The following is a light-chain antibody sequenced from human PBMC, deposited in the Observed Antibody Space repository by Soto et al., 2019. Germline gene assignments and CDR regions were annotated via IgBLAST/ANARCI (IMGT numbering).Light chain of an antibody. CDR2: GAS. Sequence: EIVLTQSPGTLSLSPGERATLAGSASQSVSNNYVAWYQQKPGQAPRLLIYGASNRATGIPDRFSGSGSGTDFILTISRVEPEDFAVYYCQQFGTSSLVTFGPGTKVDIK. J-gene: IGKJ3*01. CDR3: QQFGTSSLVT. CDR1: QSVSNNY. V-gene: IGKV3-20*01.